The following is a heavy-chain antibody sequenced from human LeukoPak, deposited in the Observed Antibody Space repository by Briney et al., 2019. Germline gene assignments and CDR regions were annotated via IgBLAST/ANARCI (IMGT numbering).Heavy chain of an antibody. CDR3: ARAHNAKFDY. D-gene: IGHD1-14*01. CDR1: GYTSTNYA. CDR2: ISTYNGYT. V-gene: IGHV1-18*01. J-gene: IGHJ4*02. Sequence: VASVKVSCKTYGYTSTNYAISWVRQAPGQGLEWMGWISTYNGYTNYPQKLQARVTMTTDTSTGTAYMELTGLRSDDTAVYFCARAHNAKFDYWGQGTLVTVSS.